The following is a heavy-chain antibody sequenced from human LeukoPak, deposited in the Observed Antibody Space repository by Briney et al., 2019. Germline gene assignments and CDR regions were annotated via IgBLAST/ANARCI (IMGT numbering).Heavy chain of an antibody. V-gene: IGHV3-30*03. J-gene: IGHJ4*02. CDR3: ARNWNDALGY. CDR2: LSHTEDRE. CDR1: GFTVSNYH. Sequence: PGGSLRLSCVASGFTVSNYHMTWARQAPGKGLELVVLLSHTEDREYYADSVKGRFIISRDTSTSTLYLQMNTLRPEDTGVYYCARNWNDALGYWGQGTRVTVSS. D-gene: IGHD1-1*01.